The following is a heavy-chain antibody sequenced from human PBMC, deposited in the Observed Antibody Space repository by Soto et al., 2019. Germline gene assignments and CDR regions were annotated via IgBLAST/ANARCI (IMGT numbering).Heavy chain of an antibody. J-gene: IGHJ4*02. V-gene: IGHV6-1*01. Sequence: SQTLSLTCAISGDFVASNSAAWNWIRQSPARGLEWLGRTYYRSKWYNEYAVSVKSRISINPDTSKNQFSLQLSSVTPDDTAVYYCTRGRSTGWHYLDYWGQGNMVTVYS. CDR3: TRGRSTGWHYLDY. CDR1: GDFVASNSAA. D-gene: IGHD6-19*01. CDR2: TYYRSKWYN.